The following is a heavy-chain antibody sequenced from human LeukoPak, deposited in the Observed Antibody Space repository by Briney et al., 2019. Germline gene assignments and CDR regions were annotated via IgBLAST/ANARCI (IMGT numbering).Heavy chain of an antibody. Sequence: PGGSLRLSCVASGFTFSSYGMHWVRQVPGRGLEWVALIWYDGSNKYYVDSVKGRFTISRDNSKNTLYLQMNSLRAEDTAVYYCAKDVDKSSWYSRWDYWGQGTLVTVSS. J-gene: IGHJ4*02. D-gene: IGHD6-13*01. CDR3: AKDVDKSSWYSRWDY. V-gene: IGHV3-30*02. CDR1: GFTFSSYG. CDR2: IWYDGSNK.